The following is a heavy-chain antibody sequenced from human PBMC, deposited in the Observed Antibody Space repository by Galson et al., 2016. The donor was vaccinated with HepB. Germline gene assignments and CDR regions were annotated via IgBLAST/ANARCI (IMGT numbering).Heavy chain of an antibody. CDR2: ISGSGGST. V-gene: IGHV3-23*01. CDR1: GFTFSNYA. CDR3: ARPYTYYFGSGSYFDVLHYGMDV. D-gene: IGHD3-10*01. J-gene: IGHJ6*02. Sequence: SLRLSCAASGFTFSNYAMSWVRQAPGKGLELVSAISGSGGSTYYPDSVQGRFTISRDNVNNSLSLRMNSLRAEDTAVYYCARPYTYYFGSGSYFDVLHYGMDVWGQGTTVTVSS.